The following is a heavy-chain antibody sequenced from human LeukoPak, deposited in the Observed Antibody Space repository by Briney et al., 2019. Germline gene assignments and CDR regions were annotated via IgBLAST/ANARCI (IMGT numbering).Heavy chain of an antibody. CDR3: ARITGEWEGYYFDY. D-gene: IGHD7-27*01. CDR2: IKQDGSDK. V-gene: IGHV3-7*01. CDR1: GFTFTKYW. Sequence: GDSLRLSCAASGFTFTKYWMTWVRQAPGKGLEWVGNIKQDGSDKNYMDSVKGRFTISRDNTKNSVYLQMCSLRAEDTAVYYCARITGEWEGYYFDYWGQGTLVTVSS. J-gene: IGHJ4*02.